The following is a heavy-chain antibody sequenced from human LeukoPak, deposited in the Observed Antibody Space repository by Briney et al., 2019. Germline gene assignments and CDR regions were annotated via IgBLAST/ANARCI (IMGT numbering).Heavy chain of an antibody. D-gene: IGHD3-22*01. Sequence: SETLSLTCTVSGGSISSSSYYWGWIRQPPGKGLEWIGSIYYSGSTYYNPSLKSRVTISVDTSKNQFSLKLSSVTAADTAVYYCARHPAPYYYDSREGGSYFGYWGQGTLVTVSS. CDR2: IYYSGST. V-gene: IGHV4-39*01. J-gene: IGHJ4*02. CDR3: ARHPAPYYYDSREGGSYFGY. CDR1: GGSISSSSYY.